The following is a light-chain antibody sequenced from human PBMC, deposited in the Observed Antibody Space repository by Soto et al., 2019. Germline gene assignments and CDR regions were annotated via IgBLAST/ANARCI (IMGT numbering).Light chain of an antibody. CDR3: QQYNSAPFT. CDR1: QSVSGW. CDR2: AAS. J-gene: IGKJ5*01. Sequence: DIQMTHSPSTLSASAVDTVTVTCRASQSVSGWLAWYQQKPGKVPKLLIYAASTLQSGVPSRFSGSGSGTDFTLTISSMQPEDVATYYCQQYNSAPFTFGQGTQLEIK. V-gene: IGKV1-27*01.